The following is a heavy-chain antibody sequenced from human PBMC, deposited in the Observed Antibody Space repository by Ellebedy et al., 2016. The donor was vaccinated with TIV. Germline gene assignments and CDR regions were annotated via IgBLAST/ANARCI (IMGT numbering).Heavy chain of an antibody. CDR3: ARDTVYGMDV. CDR1: GGSISSYY. Sequence: SETLSLTXTVSGGSISSYYWSWIRQPPGKGLEWIGYIYYSGSTNYNPSLKSRVTISVDTSKNQFSLKLSSVTAADTAVYYCARDTVYGMDVWGQGTTVTVSS. CDR2: IYYSGST. V-gene: IGHV4-59*01. J-gene: IGHJ6*02.